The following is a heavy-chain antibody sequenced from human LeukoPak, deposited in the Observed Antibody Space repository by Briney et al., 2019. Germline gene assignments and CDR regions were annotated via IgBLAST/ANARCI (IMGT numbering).Heavy chain of an antibody. CDR1: GYTFTSYY. CDR3: ARGWLRTSSGYYYDYFDY. CDR2: INPSGGST. D-gene: IGHD3-22*01. Sequence: GALVKVSCKASGYTFTSYYMHWVRQAPGQGLEWMGIINPSGGSTSYAQKFQGRVTMTRDTSTSTVYMELSSLRSEDTAVYYCARGWLRTSSGYYYDYFDYWGQGTLVTVSS. J-gene: IGHJ4*02. V-gene: IGHV1-46*01.